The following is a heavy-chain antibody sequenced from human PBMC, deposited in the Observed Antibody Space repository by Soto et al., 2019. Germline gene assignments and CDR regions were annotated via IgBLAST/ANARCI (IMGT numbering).Heavy chain of an antibody. CDR3: AREGTLRTDAFDL. CDR2: ISTDTGNT. CDR1: GYIFTSYG. J-gene: IGHJ3*01. D-gene: IGHD3-16*01. V-gene: IGHV1-18*01. Sequence: QVQLVQSGAEVKKPGASVKVSCKASGYIFTSYGISWVRQAPGQGLEWMGWISTDTGNTNYAQKLQDRVTMTRDTSTTTAYMELRSLTSADTALYFCAREGTLRTDAFDLWGQGTMVTVSS.